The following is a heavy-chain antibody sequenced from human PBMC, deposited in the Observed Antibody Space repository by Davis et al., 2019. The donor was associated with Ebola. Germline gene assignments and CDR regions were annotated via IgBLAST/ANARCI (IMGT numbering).Heavy chain of an antibody. Sequence: MPSETLSPTCAVYGGSFSGYYWSWIRQSPGKGLEWMGEVNDSGGTNYNPSLKSRVPISADTSKNQFSLKLNSVTAADTAVYSCTRTTRDSGWFIDFWGRGTRVTVSS. CDR3: TRTTRDSGWFIDF. V-gene: IGHV4-34*01. J-gene: IGHJ4*02. CDR1: GGSFSGYY. D-gene: IGHD6-19*01. CDR2: VNDSGGT.